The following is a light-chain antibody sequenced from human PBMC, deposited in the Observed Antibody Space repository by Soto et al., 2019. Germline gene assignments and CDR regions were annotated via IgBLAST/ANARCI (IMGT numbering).Light chain of an antibody. CDR3: PHQRT. CDR1: RRLSSSY. J-gene: IGKJ2*01. V-gene: IGKV3-20*01. CDR2: AAS. Sequence: EIVLTQSPGTLSLSPGERATLSCRASRRLSSSYVGWYQQKPGQAPRLLIYAASRRAPGIPDRLSGRGSAPEYTLTISRVEPDEFAVYYSPHQRTFGQGTKLEI.